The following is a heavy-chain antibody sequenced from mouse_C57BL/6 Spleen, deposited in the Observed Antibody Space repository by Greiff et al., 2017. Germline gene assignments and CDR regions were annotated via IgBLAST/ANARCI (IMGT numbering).Heavy chain of an antibody. V-gene: IGHV14-4*01. J-gene: IGHJ2*01. CDR3: TFYGTYYFDY. Sequence: EVKVVESGAELVRPGASVKLSCTASGFNIKDDYMHWVKQRPEQGLEWIGWIDPENGDTEYASKFQGKATITADTSSNTAYLQLSSLTSEDTAVYYCTFYGTYYFDYWGQGTTLTVSS. CDR1: GFNIKDDY. CDR2: IDPENGDT. D-gene: IGHD2-1*01.